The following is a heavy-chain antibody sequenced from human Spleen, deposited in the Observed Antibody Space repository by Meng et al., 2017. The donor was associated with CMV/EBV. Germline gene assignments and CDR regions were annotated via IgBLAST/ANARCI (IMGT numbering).Heavy chain of an antibody. D-gene: IGHD6-6*01. Sequence: GESLKISCAASGFTFSSYAMHWVRRAPGKGLEWVTVISYDGSNKYYADSVKGRFTISRDNAKNTLYLQMNSLRAEDTAVYYCAREYSTSSGGRAFDIWGQGTMVTVSS. V-gene: IGHV3-30*04. J-gene: IGHJ3*02. CDR1: GFTFSSYA. CDR2: ISYDGSNK. CDR3: AREYSTSSGGRAFDI.